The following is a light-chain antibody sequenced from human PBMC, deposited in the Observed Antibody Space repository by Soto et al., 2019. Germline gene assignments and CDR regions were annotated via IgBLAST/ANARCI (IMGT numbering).Light chain of an antibody. CDR1: QSLSSTY. CDR2: GAS. CDR3: QQYATSPYT. V-gene: IGKV3-20*01. J-gene: IGKJ2*01. Sequence: EIVLTQSPGTLSLSPGERAILSCRASQSLSSTYLAWYQQRPGQAPRLLIYGASSRASGIPDRVSASASGTDFTLTISRLEPEDFAVYYCQQYATSPYTFGQGTKLEIK.